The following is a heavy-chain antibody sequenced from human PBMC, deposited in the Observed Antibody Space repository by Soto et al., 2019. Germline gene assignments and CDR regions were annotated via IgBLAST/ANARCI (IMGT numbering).Heavy chain of an antibody. CDR2: ISRTSSVI. CDR3: ARAYAHGAVNKDC. J-gene: IGHJ4*02. D-gene: IGHD4-17*01. CDR1: GFTFSSYA. Sequence: EVQLVESGGGLVQPGGSLRLSCAASGFTFSSYAMNWVRQAPGKGLEWVSFISRTSSVIHYADSVKGRFTISRDNATNSLYLLLNSMRAEDTAMYYCARAYAHGAVNKDCWGQGTLVTVSS. V-gene: IGHV3-48*01.